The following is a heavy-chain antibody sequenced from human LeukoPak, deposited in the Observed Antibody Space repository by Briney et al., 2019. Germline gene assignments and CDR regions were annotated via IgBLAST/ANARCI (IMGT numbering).Heavy chain of an antibody. J-gene: IGHJ3*02. CDR3: ARDSPQFWSGYYTGFAFDI. Sequence: GGSLRLSCAASGFTFSGYWMSWVRQAPGKGLEWVANIKQDGSEKYHVDSVKGRFTISRDNAKNSLYLQMNSLRAEDTAVYYCARDSPQFWSGYYTGFAFDIWGQGTMVTVSS. CDR2: IKQDGSEK. D-gene: IGHD3-3*01. V-gene: IGHV3-7*01. CDR1: GFTFSGYW.